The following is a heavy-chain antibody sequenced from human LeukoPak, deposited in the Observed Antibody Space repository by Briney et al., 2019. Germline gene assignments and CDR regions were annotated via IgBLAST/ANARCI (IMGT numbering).Heavy chain of an antibody. V-gene: IGHV1-69*13. CDR1: GGTFSSYA. Sequence: SVKVSCKASGGTFSSYAISWVRQAPGQGLEWMGGVIPIFGTANYAQKFQGRVTITADESTSTAYMELSSLRSEDTAVYYCARGEQLWPGSPFDYWGQGTLVTVSS. D-gene: IGHD5-18*01. CDR3: ARGEQLWPGSPFDY. CDR2: VIPIFGTA. J-gene: IGHJ4*02.